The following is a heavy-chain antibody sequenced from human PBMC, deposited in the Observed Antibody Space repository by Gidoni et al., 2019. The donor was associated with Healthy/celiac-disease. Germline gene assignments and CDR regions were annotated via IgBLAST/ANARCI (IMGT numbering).Heavy chain of an antibody. CDR2: IYPGDSDT. Sequence: EVQLVQSGAEVKKPGESLKISCKGSGYSFTSYWNGWVRQMPGKGLDGMGIIYPGDSDTRYSPSFQGKVTISADKSISTADLQWSSLKASDTAMYYCARNRAATGGGVGYWGQGTLVTVSS. CDR3: ARNRAATGGGVGY. D-gene: IGHD2-15*01. V-gene: IGHV5-51*01. J-gene: IGHJ4*02. CDR1: GYSFTSYW.